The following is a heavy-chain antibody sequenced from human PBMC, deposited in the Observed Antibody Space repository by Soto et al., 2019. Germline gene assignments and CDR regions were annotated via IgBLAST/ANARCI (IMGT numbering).Heavy chain of an antibody. J-gene: IGHJ4*02. CDR3: AAAFQRVVTHFDD. V-gene: IGHV1-69*13. CDR2: IIPIFGTA. D-gene: IGHD3-3*01. CDR1: GGTFRSYA. Sequence: SVKVSCKASGGTFRSYAISWVRQAPGQGLEWMGGIIPIFGTANYAEKFQRRVTITADESTSTAYFDLSSLRSDDTAVFYCAAAFQRVVTHFDDWGQRTTVTVSS.